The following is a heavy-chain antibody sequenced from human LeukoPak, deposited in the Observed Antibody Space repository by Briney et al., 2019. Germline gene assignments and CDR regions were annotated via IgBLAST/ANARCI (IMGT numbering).Heavy chain of an antibody. CDR1: GFAFSAYS. D-gene: IGHD2/OR15-2a*01. Sequence: GGSLRLSCAGSGFAFSAYSMNWARQAPGKGLEWVSSISASPYIYYADSVKDRFIIFRDNAKSSLYLQMNSLRAEDTAVYYCERGGLSMQREDVFDLWGQGTMVTVSS. CDR2: ISASPYI. J-gene: IGHJ3*01. V-gene: IGHV3-21*01. CDR3: ERGGLSMQREDVFDL.